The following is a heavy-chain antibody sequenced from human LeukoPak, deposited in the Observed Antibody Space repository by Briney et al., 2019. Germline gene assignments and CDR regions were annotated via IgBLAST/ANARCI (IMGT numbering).Heavy chain of an antibody. V-gene: IGHV1-18*01. J-gene: IGHJ4*02. CDR3: ARVGGFWAPNYFDY. Sequence: ASVKVSCKASGYTFTSYGISWVRQAPGQELEWMGWISAYNGNTNYAQKIQGRVTMTTDTSTSTAYMELRSLRSDDTAVYYCARVGGFWAPNYFDYWGQGTLVTVSS. D-gene: IGHD3-3*01. CDR2: ISAYNGNT. CDR1: GYTFTSYG.